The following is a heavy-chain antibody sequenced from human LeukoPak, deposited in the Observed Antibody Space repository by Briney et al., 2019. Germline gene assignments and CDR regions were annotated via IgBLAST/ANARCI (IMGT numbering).Heavy chain of an antibody. CDR1: GGSIGSYY. J-gene: IGHJ3*02. D-gene: IGHD3-22*01. V-gene: IGHV4-59*01. CDR3: AREPYYYDNRKDAFDI. Sequence: SETLSLTCTVSGGSIGSYYWSWIRQPPGKGLEWIGYIYYSGSTNCNPSLKSRVTISVDTSKNQFSLKLSSVTAADTAVYYCAREPYYYDNRKDAFDIWGQGTMVTVSS. CDR2: IYYSGST.